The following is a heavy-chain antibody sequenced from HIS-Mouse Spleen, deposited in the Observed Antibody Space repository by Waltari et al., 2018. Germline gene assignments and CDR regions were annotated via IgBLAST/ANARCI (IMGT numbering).Heavy chain of an antibody. D-gene: IGHD1-1*01. CDR1: GYTFPGYY. Sequence: QVQLVQSGAEVKKPGASVKVSCQAAGYTFPGYYMHWVRNASGQGLEWMGWINPNSGGTNYAQKFQGRVTMTRDTSISTAYMELSRLRSDDTAVYYCARVASGTNWNPYYFDYWGQGTLVTVSS. CDR3: ARVASGTNWNPYYFDY. V-gene: IGHV1-2*02. CDR2: INPNSGGT. J-gene: IGHJ4*02.